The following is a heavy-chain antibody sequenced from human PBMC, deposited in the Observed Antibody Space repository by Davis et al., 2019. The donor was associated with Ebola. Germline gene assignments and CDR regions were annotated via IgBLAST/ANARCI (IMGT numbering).Heavy chain of an antibody. D-gene: IGHD6-6*01. CDR1: GGSFSGYY. CDR3: ARRKTSIAARIDY. J-gene: IGHJ4*02. CDR2: INHSGST. V-gene: IGHV4-34*01. Sequence: SETLSLTCAVYGGSFSGYYWSWIRQPPGKGLEWIGEINHSGSTNYNPSLKSRVTISVDTSKNQFSLKLSSVTAADTAVYYCARRKTSIAARIDYWGQGTLVTVSP.